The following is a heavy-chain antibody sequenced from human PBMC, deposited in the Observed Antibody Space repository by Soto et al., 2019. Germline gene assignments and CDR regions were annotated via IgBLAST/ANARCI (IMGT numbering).Heavy chain of an antibody. J-gene: IGHJ4*02. CDR3: ARERTYYYDSSGYYSLIFDY. D-gene: IGHD3-22*01. CDR2: IIPIFGTA. Sequence: QVQLVQSGAEVKKPGSSVKVSCKASGGTFSSYAISWVRQAPAQGLEWMGGIIPIFGTANYAQKFQGRVTITADESTSTAYMELSSLRSEDTAVYYCARERTYYYDSSGYYSLIFDYWGQGTLVTVSS. V-gene: IGHV1-69*01. CDR1: GGTFSSYA.